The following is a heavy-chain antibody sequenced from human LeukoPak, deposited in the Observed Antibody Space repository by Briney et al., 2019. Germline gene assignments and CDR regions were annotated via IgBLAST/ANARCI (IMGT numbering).Heavy chain of an antibody. V-gene: IGHV3-11*01. CDR2: ISSSGTII. D-gene: IGHD3-10*01. CDR1: GFTFSDNY. Sequence: GGSLRLSCAASGFTFSDNYMSWIRQAPGKGLEWLSYISSSGTIIYYADSVKGRFTISRDNAKNSLYLQMNSLRAGDTAVYYCARTYGRSPFDYRGQGTLITVSS. CDR3: ARTYGRSPFDY. J-gene: IGHJ4*02.